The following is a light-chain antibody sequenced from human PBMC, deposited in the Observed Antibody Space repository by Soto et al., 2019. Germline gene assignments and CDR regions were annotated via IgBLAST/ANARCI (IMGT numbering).Light chain of an antibody. CDR2: EVT. Sequence: QSALTQPASVSGSPGHSIAISCTGTSGDVGGYDYVSWYQQHPDKAPKLMIYEVTKRPSWVSNRFSGSKSGNTASLTISGLQPEDEADYYCSSHTSGSTRVFGSGTKVTV. V-gene: IGLV2-14*01. CDR3: SSHTSGSTRV. CDR1: SGDVGGYDY. J-gene: IGLJ1*01.